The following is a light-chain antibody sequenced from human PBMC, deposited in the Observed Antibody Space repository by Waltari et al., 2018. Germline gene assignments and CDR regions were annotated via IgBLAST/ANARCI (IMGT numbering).Light chain of an antibody. CDR2: DAS. CDR3: QQYNRWPPIT. J-gene: IGKJ5*01. CDR1: QSVRSN. V-gene: IGKV3-15*01. Sequence: VVLTQSPATLSVSPGESAIISYRASQSVRSNLAWYQQKPGKAPRLLIYDASTRASSIPARFRGSGSGTEFTLTINNLQSEDSATYYCQQYNRWPPITFGQGTRLDIK.